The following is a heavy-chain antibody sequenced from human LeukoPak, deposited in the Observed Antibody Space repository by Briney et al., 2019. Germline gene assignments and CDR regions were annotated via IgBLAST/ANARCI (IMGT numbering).Heavy chain of an antibody. CDR3: ARAIPSLLWFGELDAFDI. CDR1: GFTFSSYG. V-gene: IGHV3-33*01. CDR2: IWYDGSNK. J-gene: IGHJ3*02. D-gene: IGHD3-10*01. Sequence: GRSLRLSCAASGFTFSSYGMHWVRQAPGKGLEWVAVIWYDGSNKYYADSVKGRFTISRDNSKNTLYLQINSLRAGDTAVYYCARAIPSLLWFGELDAFDIWGQGTMVTVSS.